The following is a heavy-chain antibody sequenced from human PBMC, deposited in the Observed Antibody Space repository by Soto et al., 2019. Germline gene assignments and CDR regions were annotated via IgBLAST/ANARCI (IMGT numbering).Heavy chain of an antibody. Sequence: GGSLRLSCAASGFTFSSYSMNWVRQAPGKGLEWVSYISSSSSTIYYADSVKGRFTISRDNAKNSLYLQMNSLRAEDTAVYYCARDEVWFGESVYYYYMDVWGKGTTVTVSS. CDR1: GFTFSSYS. CDR2: ISSSSSTI. V-gene: IGHV3-48*01. CDR3: ARDEVWFGESVYYYYMDV. D-gene: IGHD3-10*01. J-gene: IGHJ6*03.